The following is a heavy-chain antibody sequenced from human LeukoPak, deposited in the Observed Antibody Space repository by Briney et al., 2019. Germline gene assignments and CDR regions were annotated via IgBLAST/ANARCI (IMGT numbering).Heavy chain of an antibody. CDR3: ARGLVIAIPAFDI. CDR1: GGSISSGDYY. V-gene: IGHV4-61*08. D-gene: IGHD2-21*01. CDR2: IYYSGST. Sequence: PSQTLSLTCTVSGGSISSGDYYWSWIRQPPGKGLEWTGYIYYSGSTNYNPSLKSRVTISVDTSKNQFSLKLSSVTAADTAVYYCARGLVIAIPAFDIWGQGTMVTVSS. J-gene: IGHJ3*02.